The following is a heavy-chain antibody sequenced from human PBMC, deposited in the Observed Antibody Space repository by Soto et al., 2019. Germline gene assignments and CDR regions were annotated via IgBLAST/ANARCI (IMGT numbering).Heavy chain of an antibody. Sequence: PAETLSVTCAVYVGSFSVYYWRWIRQPPGKGLESTGEINSTGSTNYNPSLKSRVTISVDTSKNQFSLKLSSVTAADTAVYYCARGGGWSSGWYGSGIAKWELPRAYNWFDPWGQGTMVTVSS. CDR1: VGSFSVYY. D-gene: IGHD6-19*01. CDR2: INSTGST. J-gene: IGHJ5*02. V-gene: IGHV4-34*01. CDR3: ARGGGWSSGWYGSGIAKWELPRAYNWFDP.